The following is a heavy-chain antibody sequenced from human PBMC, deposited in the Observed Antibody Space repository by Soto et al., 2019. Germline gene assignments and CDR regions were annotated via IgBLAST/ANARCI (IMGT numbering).Heavy chain of an antibody. CDR2: LNPNSGGT. J-gene: IGHJ4*02. Sequence: ASVKVSCKASGYTFTGYYMHWVRPAPLQGLEWMVWLNPNSGGTNYAQKFQGWVTMTRDTSTSTAYMELSRLRSHDTAVYYCARDRGSSWYVGIDYWGQGPLVTASS. D-gene: IGHD6-13*01. V-gene: IGHV1-2*04. CDR3: ARDRGSSWYVGIDY. CDR1: GYTFTGYY.